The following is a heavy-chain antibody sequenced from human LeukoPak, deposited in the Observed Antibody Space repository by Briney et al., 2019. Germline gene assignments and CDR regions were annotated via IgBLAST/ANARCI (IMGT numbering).Heavy chain of an antibody. V-gene: IGHV3-15*01. Sequence: GGSLRLSCAASRFAFSNAWMSWVRQAPGKGLEWVGRIKSKTDGGTTDYAAPVKGRFTISRDDSKNTLYLQMNSLKTEDTAVYYCTTSGYGGQFDYWGQGTLVTVSS. D-gene: IGHD5-12*01. CDR3: TTSGYGGQFDY. J-gene: IGHJ4*02. CDR1: RFAFSNAW. CDR2: IKSKTDGGTT.